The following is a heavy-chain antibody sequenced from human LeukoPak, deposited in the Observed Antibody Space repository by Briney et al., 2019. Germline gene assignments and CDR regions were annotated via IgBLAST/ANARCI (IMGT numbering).Heavy chain of an antibody. J-gene: IGHJ6*03. V-gene: IGHV3-33*06. Sequence: GGSLRLSCEASGFMFSRLGMQWVRQAPGEGLEWVAMIWHDGSVEEYADSVKGRFTISRDNSQNTLYLQMNSLRDDDTAVYYCAKEGDQFRGYLDAWGKGTTVTVSS. CDR3: AKEGDQFRGYLDA. CDR1: GFMFSRLG. CDR2: IWHDGSVE. D-gene: IGHD3-16*01.